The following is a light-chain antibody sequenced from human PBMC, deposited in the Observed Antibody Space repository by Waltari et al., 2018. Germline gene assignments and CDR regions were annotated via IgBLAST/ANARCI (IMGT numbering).Light chain of an antibody. CDR1: SNAVGGYSY. V-gene: IGLV2-14*01. Sequence: SALTQPASVSGSPGQSITISCTGTSNAVGGYSYVSWYQQHPGKAPKLMIFEVSKRPSGVSNRFSGSKSDNTASLTISGLQAEDEADYFCKSYTTKNTWVFGGGTKLTVL. CDR3: KSYTTKNTWV. CDR2: EVS. J-gene: IGLJ3*02.